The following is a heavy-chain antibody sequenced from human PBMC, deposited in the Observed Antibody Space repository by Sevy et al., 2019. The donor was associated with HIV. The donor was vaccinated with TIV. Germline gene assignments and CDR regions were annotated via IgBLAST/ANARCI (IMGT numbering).Heavy chain of an antibody. V-gene: IGHV4-39*01. D-gene: IGHD1-7*01. CDR1: GGSISNSSYY. CDR2: IYSSGRT. CDR3: ASDDWENYVGFDN. J-gene: IGHJ4*02. Sequence: SETLSLTCTVSGGSISNSSYYWGWIRQPPGKGLEWIGSIYSSGRTYYHPSLKSRDTISVDTSNNQLSLKLSSVTAADTAVYYCASDDWENYVGFDNWGQGTLVTVSS.